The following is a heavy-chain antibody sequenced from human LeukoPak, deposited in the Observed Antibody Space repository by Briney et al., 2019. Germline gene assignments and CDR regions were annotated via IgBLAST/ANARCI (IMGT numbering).Heavy chain of an antibody. D-gene: IGHD4-23*01. V-gene: IGHV3-74*01. CDR3: LTIVETPIDAFDI. CDR2: IKSDGSNT. CDR1: GFTFSNYW. J-gene: IGHJ3*02. Sequence: GGSLRLSCAASGFTFSNYWMHWVRQAPGKGLLWVSRIKSDGSNTSYADSVKGRFTISIDDAKETLFLQMNSLTAEDTAVYYCLTIVETPIDAFDIWGQGAMVTVSS.